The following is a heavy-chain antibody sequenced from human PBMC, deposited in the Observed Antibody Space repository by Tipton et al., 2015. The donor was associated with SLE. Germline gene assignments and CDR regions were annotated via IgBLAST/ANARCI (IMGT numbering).Heavy chain of an antibody. CDR1: GGSISSGGYS. V-gene: IGHV4-30-2*01. J-gene: IGHJ4*02. CDR3: ARGGRFLEWYQAGDDY. CDR2: IYHSGST. D-gene: IGHD3-3*01. Sequence: TLSLTCAVSGGSISSGGYSWSWIRQPPGKGLEWIGYIYHSGSTYYNPSLKSRVTISVDRSKNQFSLKLSSVTAADTAVYYCARGGRFLEWYQAGDDYWGQGTLVTASS.